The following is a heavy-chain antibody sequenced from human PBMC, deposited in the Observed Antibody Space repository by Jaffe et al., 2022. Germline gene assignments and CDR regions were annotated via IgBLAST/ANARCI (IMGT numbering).Heavy chain of an antibody. CDR1: GGSFSGYY. V-gene: IGHV4-34*01. J-gene: IGHJ4*02. Sequence: QVQLQQWGAGLLKPSETLSLTCAVYGGSFSGYYWSWIRQPPGKGLEWIGEINHSGSTNYNPSLKSRVTISVDTSKNQFSLKLSSVTAADTAVYYCARGKMRGYSGYDYWGQGTLVTVSS. CDR2: INHSGST. D-gene: IGHD5-12*01. CDR3: ARGKMRGYSGYDY.